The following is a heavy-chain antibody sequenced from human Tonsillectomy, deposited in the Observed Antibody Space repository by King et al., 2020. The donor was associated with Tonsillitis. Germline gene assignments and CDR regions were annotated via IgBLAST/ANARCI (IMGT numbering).Heavy chain of an antibody. CDR3: AKVLVSWSVYYTPDY. J-gene: IGHJ4*02. CDR1: GFTFSNYG. D-gene: IGHD3-3*01. Sequence: VQLVESGGGVVQPGRSLRLSCAASGFTFSNYGMNWVRQAPGKGQEWVAVISCDGSNKSFAASVKGRFTISRDNSKNTLYLQMNSLRAEDTAVYYCAKVLVSWSVYYTPDYWGQGTLVTVSS. CDR2: ISCDGSNK. V-gene: IGHV3-30*18.